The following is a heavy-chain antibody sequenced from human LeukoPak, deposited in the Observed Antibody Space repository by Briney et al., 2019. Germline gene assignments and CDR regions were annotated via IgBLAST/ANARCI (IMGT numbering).Heavy chain of an antibody. Sequence: GGSLRLSCAASGSNFDSYWMTWVRQAPGKGLEWVANIKKDGSEKYYVDSVKGRFTISRDNAKNSLTLQMNSLRAEDTAVYYCARQAAYYYNSGSYYRWFDPWGQGTLVAVSS. J-gene: IGHJ5*02. D-gene: IGHD3-10*01. V-gene: IGHV3-7*01. CDR1: GSNFDSYW. CDR2: IKKDGSEK. CDR3: ARQAAYYYNSGSYYRWFDP.